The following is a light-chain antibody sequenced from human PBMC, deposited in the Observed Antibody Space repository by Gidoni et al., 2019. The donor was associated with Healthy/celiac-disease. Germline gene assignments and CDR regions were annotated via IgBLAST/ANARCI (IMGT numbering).Light chain of an antibody. CDR1: SSDVGGSNY. V-gene: IGLV2-14*01. J-gene: IGLJ3*02. Sequence: QSALTQPASVSGSPGQSITISCPGTSSDVGGSNYVSWYQQHPGKAPKLMIYDVSNRPSGVSNRFSGSKSGNTASLTISGLQAEDEADYYCSSYTSSSTLRVFGGGTKLTVL. CDR2: DVS. CDR3: SSYTSSSTLRV.